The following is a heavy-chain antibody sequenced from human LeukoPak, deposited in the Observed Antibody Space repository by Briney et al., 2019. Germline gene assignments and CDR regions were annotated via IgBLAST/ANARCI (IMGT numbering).Heavy chain of an antibody. Sequence: GGSLRLSCAASGFTFSSYGMHWVRQAPGKGLEWVAVIWYDGSNKYYADSVKGRFTISRDNSKNTLYLQTNSLRAEDTAVYYCARDVAAAGTGTAPDYWGQGTLVTVSS. CDR2: IWYDGSNK. V-gene: IGHV3-33*01. CDR3: ARDVAAAGTGTAPDY. J-gene: IGHJ4*02. D-gene: IGHD6-13*01. CDR1: GFTFSSYG.